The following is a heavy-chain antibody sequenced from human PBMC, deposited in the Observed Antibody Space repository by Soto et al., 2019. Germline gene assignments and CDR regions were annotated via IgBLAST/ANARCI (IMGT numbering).Heavy chain of an antibody. CDR2: IYYSGST. CDR1: GGSISSYY. V-gene: IGHV4-59*08. Sequence: SETLSLTCTVSGGSISSYYWSWIRQPPGKGLEWIGYIYYSGSTNYNPSLKSRDTISVDTSKNQFSLKLNSMTAADTAVYYCARHWAVATAAAYFDYLGQGILVTVSS. CDR3: ARHWAVATAAAYFDY. J-gene: IGHJ4*02. D-gene: IGHD5-12*01.